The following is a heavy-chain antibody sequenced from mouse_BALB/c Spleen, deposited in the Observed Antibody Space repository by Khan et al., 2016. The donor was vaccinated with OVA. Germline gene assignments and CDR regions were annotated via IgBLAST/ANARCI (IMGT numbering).Heavy chain of an antibody. Sequence: EVQLQESGPSLVKPSQTLSLTCSVTGDSITSGFWNWIRKFPGKKFEYMGYIIYSGDTYYNPSLKSRISITRDTSKSQYYLQLNSVTTEDTATYYCARSYGSWAIDYWGQGTSVTVSS. D-gene: IGHD1-1*01. CDR1: GDSITSGF. CDR3: ARSYGSWAIDY. CDR2: IIYSGDT. V-gene: IGHV3-8*02. J-gene: IGHJ4*01.